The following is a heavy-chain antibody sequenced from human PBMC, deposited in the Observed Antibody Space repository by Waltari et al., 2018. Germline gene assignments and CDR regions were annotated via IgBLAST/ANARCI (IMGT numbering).Heavy chain of an antibody. CDR1: GFTICNAW. CDR2: IKSKTNGGTT. Sequence: EEQLVDSGGDLVKPGGSLRLSCAASGFTICNAWINWVRQVPEKGLEWVGLIKSKTNGGTTDYAAPVKGRFTISRDDSKNTLYLQMSSLKIEDTAVYYCTREVSGSHVYWGQGTQVTVSS. J-gene: IGHJ4*02. V-gene: IGHV3-15*01. D-gene: IGHD1-26*01. CDR3: TREVSGSHVY.